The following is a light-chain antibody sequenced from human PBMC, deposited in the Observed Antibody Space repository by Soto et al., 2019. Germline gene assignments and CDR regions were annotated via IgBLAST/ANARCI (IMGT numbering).Light chain of an antibody. J-gene: IGKJ3*01. CDR3: QQSYSTLFT. CDR1: QSISSY. CDR2: AAS. Sequence: DIQMTQSPSSLSASVGDRVTITCRASQSISSYLNWYQQKPGQAPKLLIYAASSLQSGVPSRFSGSGSGTDFTLTISSLQPEDFAAYYGQQSYSTLFTFGPGTKVDIK. V-gene: IGKV1-39*01.